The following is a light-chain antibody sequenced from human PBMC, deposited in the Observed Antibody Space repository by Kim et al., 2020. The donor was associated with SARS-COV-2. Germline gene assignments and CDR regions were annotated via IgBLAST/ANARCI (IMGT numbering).Light chain of an antibody. CDR2: AAS. CDR3: QQLNSYPLT. CDR1: QVISIY. J-gene: IGKJ4*01. Sequence: ASVGDRVTISCRASQVISIYLAWFQQKPGEAPRLLIYAASTLQSGVPSRFSGSGSGTDFTLTISSLQPEDFATYFCQQLNSYPLTFGGGTKVDIK. V-gene: IGKV1-9*01.